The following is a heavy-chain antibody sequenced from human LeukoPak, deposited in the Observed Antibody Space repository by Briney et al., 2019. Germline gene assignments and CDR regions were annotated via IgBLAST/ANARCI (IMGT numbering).Heavy chain of an antibody. CDR3: AADPRIAAAYDY. V-gene: IGHV1-3*01. Sequence: ASVKVSCKASGYTFTSYAIHWVRQAPGQRLEWMGWISAGNGNTKYSQNFQGRVTFISNTSATTAYMELSSLRSEDTAVYYCAADPRIAAAYDYWGQGTLVTVSS. J-gene: IGHJ4*02. D-gene: IGHD6-13*01. CDR1: GYTFTSYA. CDR2: ISAGNGNT.